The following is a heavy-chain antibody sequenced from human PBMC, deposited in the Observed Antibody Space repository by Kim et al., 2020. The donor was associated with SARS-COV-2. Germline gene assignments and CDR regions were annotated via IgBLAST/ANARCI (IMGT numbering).Heavy chain of an antibody. CDR3: ARDHYGDYVFDY. J-gene: IGHJ4*02. CDR1: GFTFSSYS. D-gene: IGHD4-17*01. Sequence: GGSLRLSCAASGFTFSSYSMNWVRQAPGKGLEWVSAISSSSSYIYYADSVKGRFTISRDNAKNSLYLQMNSLRAEDTAVYYCARDHYGDYVFDYWGQGTRVTVPP. CDR2: ISSSSSYI. V-gene: IGHV3-21*01.